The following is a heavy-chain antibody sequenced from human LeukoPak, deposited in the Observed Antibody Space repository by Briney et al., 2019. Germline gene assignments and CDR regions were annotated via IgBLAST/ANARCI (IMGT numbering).Heavy chain of an antibody. CDR2: ISWNSGSI. J-gene: IGHJ4*02. D-gene: IGHD4-11*01. CDR1: AFTFDDYA. CDR3: ARDAGYSNYEGIDY. Sequence: PGGSLRLSCAASAFTFDDYAMHWVRQAPGKGLEWVSGISWNSGSIGYADSVKGRFTISRDNAKNSLYLQMNSLRAEDTAVYYCARDAGYSNYEGIDYWGQGTLVTVSS. V-gene: IGHV3-9*01.